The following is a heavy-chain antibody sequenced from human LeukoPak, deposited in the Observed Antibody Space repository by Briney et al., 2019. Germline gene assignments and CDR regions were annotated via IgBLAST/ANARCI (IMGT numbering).Heavy chain of an antibody. V-gene: IGHV1-69*13. D-gene: IGHD1-26*01. CDR3: ARHLVGATQHLDY. J-gene: IGHJ4*02. Sequence: SVKVSCKASGGTFSSYAISWVRQAPGQGLEWMGGIIPIFGTANYAQEIQGRVTITADESTSTAYMELSSLRSEDTAVYYCARHLVGATQHLDYWGQGTLVTVSS. CDR2: IIPIFGTA. CDR1: GGTFSSYA.